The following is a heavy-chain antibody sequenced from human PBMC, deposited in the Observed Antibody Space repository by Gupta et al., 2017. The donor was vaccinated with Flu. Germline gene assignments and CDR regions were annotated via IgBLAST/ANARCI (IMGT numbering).Heavy chain of an antibody. Sequence: WVRQAPVEGLESVDMIYSRGDGVYYMESVGGRFTISRDNAKNSLTLEMNSLRAEDTAVYDCTRDPGWGALDMWGQGTLVTVSS. CDR2: IYSRGDGV. J-gene: IGHJ3*02. D-gene: IGHD1-26*01. V-gene: IGHV3-7*01. CDR3: TRDPGWGALDM.